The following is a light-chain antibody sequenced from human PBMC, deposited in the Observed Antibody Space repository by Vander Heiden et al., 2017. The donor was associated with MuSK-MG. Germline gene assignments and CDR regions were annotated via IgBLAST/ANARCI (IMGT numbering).Light chain of an antibody. Sequence: DIQLTQSPSFLSASVGDRVTITCRASQGISSYLAWYQQQPGKAPKLLIYATSTLQTGVPSRFSGSCYGTEFTLTINSLQPEDFATYYCPQLNAYPRYTFGQGTKLEI. CDR3: PQLNAYPRYT. V-gene: IGKV1-9*01. CDR1: QGISSY. CDR2: ATS. J-gene: IGKJ2*01.